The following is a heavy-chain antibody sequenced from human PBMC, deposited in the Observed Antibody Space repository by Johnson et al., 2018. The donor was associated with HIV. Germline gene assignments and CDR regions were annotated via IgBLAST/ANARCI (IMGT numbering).Heavy chain of an antibody. Sequence: QVQLVESGGGVVQPGRSLRLSCAASGFTFSSYGMHWVRQAPGKGLEWVAVIWYDGSNKYYADSVKGRFTISGDNSKNTLSLQMNSLRAEDTALYYCARVSEDYGGNPAAWGAFDIWGQGTMVIVCS. CDR2: IWYDGSNK. CDR3: ARVSEDYGGNPAAWGAFDI. J-gene: IGHJ3*02. D-gene: IGHD4-23*01. CDR1: GFTFSSYG. V-gene: IGHV3-33*01.